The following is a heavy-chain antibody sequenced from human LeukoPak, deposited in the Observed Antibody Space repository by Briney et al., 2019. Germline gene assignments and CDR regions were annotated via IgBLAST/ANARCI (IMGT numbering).Heavy chain of an antibody. CDR3: ARPARSGIYYPDAFEN. V-gene: IGHV3-11*04. CDR2: ISSSGTAT. CDR1: GFTFDDYY. J-gene: IGHJ3*02. D-gene: IGHD3-10*01. Sequence: PGGSLRLSCTASGFTFDDYYITWIRQAPGKGLDWVAYISSSGTATYYADSVKGRFTISRDNAKNSLYLQMDSLKAEDTAMYYCARPARSGIYYPDAFENWGRGTMVTVSS.